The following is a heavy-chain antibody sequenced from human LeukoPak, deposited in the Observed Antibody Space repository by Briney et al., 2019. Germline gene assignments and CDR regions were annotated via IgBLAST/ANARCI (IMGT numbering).Heavy chain of an antibody. CDR3: AREEQHQRGRHFEY. CDR2: INPNSST. Sequence: VASVKVSCKASGYTFSGYYIHWVRQGPGQGLEWMGWINPNSSTNYTQNFQGRVTMTRDTSISTAKMEPSRMRSDDTAVYYCAREEQHQRGRHFEYWGEGSLVTVSS. CDR1: GYTFSGYY. J-gene: IGHJ4*02. D-gene: IGHD6-13*01. V-gene: IGHV1-2*02.